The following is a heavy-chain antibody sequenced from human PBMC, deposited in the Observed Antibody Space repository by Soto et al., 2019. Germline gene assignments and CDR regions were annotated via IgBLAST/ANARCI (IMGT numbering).Heavy chain of an antibody. D-gene: IGHD2-15*01. J-gene: IGHJ4*02. CDR3: AKAVEGTHIVVVVAATVGPDY. CDR2: ISGSGGST. V-gene: IGHV3-23*01. Sequence: GGSLRLSCAASGFTFSSYAMSWVRQAPGKGLEWVSAISGSGGSTYYADSVKGRFTISRDNSKNTLYLQMNSLRAEDTAVYYCAKAVEGTHIVVVVAATVGPDYWGQGTLVTVSS. CDR1: GFTFSSYA.